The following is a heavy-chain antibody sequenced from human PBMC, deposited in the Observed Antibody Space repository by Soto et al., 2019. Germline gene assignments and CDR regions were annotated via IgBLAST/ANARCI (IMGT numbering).Heavy chain of an antibody. Sequence: QVQLVESGGGVVQPGRSLRLSCAASGFTFSSYAMHWVRQAPGKGLEWVAVISYDGSNKYYADSVKGRFTISRDNSKNTLYLQMNSLRAEDTAVYYCARDHFPYGDHNAFDIWGQGTMVTVSS. CDR3: ARDHFPYGDHNAFDI. CDR2: ISYDGSNK. CDR1: GFTFSSYA. J-gene: IGHJ3*02. D-gene: IGHD4-17*01. V-gene: IGHV3-30-3*01.